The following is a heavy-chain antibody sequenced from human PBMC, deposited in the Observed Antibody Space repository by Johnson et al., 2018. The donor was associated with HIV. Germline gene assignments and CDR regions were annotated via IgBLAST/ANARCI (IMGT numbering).Heavy chain of an antibody. CDR2: IRYDGSNK. CDR3: ARDQWMAGDAFDI. CDR1: GFTFSSYA. D-gene: IGHD5-24*01. V-gene: IGHV3-33*01. Sequence: QVTLVESGGGVVEPGRSLRLSCAASGFTFSSYAMHWVRQAPGKGLEWVAFIRYDGSNKYYADSVKGRFTISRDNAKNSLYLQMNSLRAEDTAVYYCARDQWMAGDAFDIWGQGTVVTVSS. J-gene: IGHJ3*02.